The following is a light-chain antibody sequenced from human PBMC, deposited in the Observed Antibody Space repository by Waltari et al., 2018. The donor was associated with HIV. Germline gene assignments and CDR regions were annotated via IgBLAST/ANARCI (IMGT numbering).Light chain of an antibody. CDR1: HLGAKH. J-gene: IGLJ1*01. V-gene: IGLV3-21*01. CDR3: QVFENSRDQA. CDR2: DDK. Sequence: YVLTQPPSVSVAPGTTATITCGGNHLGAKHVPWYQQKSGQAPVLVIYDDKLRPSGIPARISGSNSGGTATLTISGVEVGDEAEYYCQVFENSRDQAFGTGTKVTVL.